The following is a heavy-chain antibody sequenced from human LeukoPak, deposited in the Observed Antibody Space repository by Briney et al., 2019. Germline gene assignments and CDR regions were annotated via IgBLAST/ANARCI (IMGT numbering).Heavy chain of an antibody. V-gene: IGHV4-59*08. Sequence: KSSETLSLTCSVSGGSMSPYYWNWIRQPPGKGLEWVGYIHYGGSSNYNPSLKSRVTISLDTSKNQVSLKLTSVTAEDTAVYYCARSFAYSSSRFDPWGQGTLVTVSS. J-gene: IGHJ5*02. CDR2: IHYGGSS. D-gene: IGHD6-13*01. CDR3: ARSFAYSSSRFDP. CDR1: GGSMSPYY.